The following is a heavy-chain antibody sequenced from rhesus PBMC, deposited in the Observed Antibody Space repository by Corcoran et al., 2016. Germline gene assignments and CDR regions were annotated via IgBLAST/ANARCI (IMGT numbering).Heavy chain of an antibody. CDR1: GGSISSSY. CDR2: IYGRGNDI. CDR3: GRFSAAEIFDY. J-gene: IGHJ4*01. V-gene: IGHV4-169*01. D-gene: IGHD6-31*01. Sequence: QLQLQESGPGLVKPSETLSFTCAVSGGSISSSYWSWIRQAPGKGLEWIGYIYGRGNDINYHPALKTRVTLSVHTTKNQLFVKLSSVTTEHTAVYYCGRFSAAEIFDYWVQGVLVTVSS.